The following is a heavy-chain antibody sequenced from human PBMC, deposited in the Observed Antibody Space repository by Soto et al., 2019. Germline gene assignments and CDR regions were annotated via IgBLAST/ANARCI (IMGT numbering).Heavy chain of an antibody. CDR1: GFTFSSYA. CDR2: ISGSGGST. J-gene: IGHJ5*02. CDR3: AKVRAVVPAAIRGWFDP. Sequence: PGGSLRLSCAASGFTFSSYAMSWVRQAPGKGLEWVSAISGSGGSTYYADSVKGRFTISRDNSKNTLYLQMNSLRAEDTAVYYCAKVRAVVPAAIRGWFDPWGQGTLVTVSS. V-gene: IGHV3-23*01. D-gene: IGHD2-2*02.